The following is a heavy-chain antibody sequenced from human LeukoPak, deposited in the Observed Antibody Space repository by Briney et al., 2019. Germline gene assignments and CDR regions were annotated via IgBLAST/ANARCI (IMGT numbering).Heavy chain of an antibody. J-gene: IGHJ4*02. CDR3: ARGGRGYCTSSSCYFDY. Sequence: SQTLSLTCAISGDSVSSTAWNWIKQSPSRGLEWLGRTYYRSKWYNDYAVSVKSRITINPDTSKNQFSLQLNSVTPEDTAVYYCARGGRGYCTSSSCYFDYWGQGTLVTVSS. D-gene: IGHD2-2*01. V-gene: IGHV6-1*01. CDR1: GDSVSSTA. CDR2: TYYRSKWYN.